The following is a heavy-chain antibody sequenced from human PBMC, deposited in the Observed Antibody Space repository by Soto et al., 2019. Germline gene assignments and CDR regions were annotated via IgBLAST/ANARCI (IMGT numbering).Heavy chain of an antibody. J-gene: IGHJ6*01. CDR2: IYYSGST. V-gene: IGHV4-61*01. CDR1: GGSVSSGSYY. D-gene: IGHD6-6*01. Sequence: SETLSLTCTVSGGSVSSGSYYWSWIRQPPGKGLEWIGYIYYSGSTNYNPSLKSRGTISVDTSKNQFSLKLSSVTAADTAVYYGARVTKIEYSRSSRLGAFYYYGMDVWGQGTTVTVSS. CDR3: ARVTKIEYSRSSRLGAFYYYGMDV.